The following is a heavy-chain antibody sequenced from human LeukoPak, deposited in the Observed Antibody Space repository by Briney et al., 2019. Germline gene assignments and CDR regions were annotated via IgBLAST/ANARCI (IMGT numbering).Heavy chain of an antibody. Sequence: GGSLRLSCAASGFTVSSNYMSWVRQAPGKGLEWVSVIYSGGSTYYADSVKGRFTISSDNSKNTLHLQMNSLRVEDTAVYYCARRLYSSGWYDAFDIWGQGTMVTVSS. CDR2: IYSGGST. CDR3: ARRLYSSGWYDAFDI. J-gene: IGHJ3*02. D-gene: IGHD6-19*01. CDR1: GFTVSSNY. V-gene: IGHV3-53*01.